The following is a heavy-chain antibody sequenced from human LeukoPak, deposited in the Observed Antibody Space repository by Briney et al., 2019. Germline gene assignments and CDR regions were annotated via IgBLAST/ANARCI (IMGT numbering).Heavy chain of an antibody. D-gene: IGHD2-8*01. V-gene: IGHV4-31*03. J-gene: IGHJ4*02. CDR3: ARVFRRRFVSFDY. Sequence: TLSLTCTVSGGSFSSGGYYWTWIRHDPGKGLEGIGNSYYSGSTDYNPSLKSRVMISVDTSKNQFSLKVNSVTSEDTALYYCARVFRRRFVSFDYWGQGILVSV. CDR2: SYYSGST. CDR1: GGSFSSGGYY.